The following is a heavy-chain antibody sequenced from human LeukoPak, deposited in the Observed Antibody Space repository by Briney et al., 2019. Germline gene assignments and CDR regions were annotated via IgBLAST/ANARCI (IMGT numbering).Heavy chain of an antibody. D-gene: IGHD2/OR15-2a*01. Sequence: GGSLRLSCATSGFTFSSYGMHWVRQAPGKGLEWVAVIWYDGSNKYYADSVKGRFTISRDNSKNTLYLQMNSLRAEDTAVYYCARVTTLYGLSDAFDIWGQGTMVTVSS. CDR1: GFTFSSYG. CDR3: ARVTTLYGLSDAFDI. CDR2: IWYDGSNK. J-gene: IGHJ3*02. V-gene: IGHV3-33*01.